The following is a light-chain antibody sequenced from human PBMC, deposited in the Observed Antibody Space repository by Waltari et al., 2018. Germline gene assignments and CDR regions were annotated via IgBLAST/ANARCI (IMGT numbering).Light chain of an antibody. CDR2: EVS. CDR3: SSYTTSGSPMDV. J-gene: IGLJ1*01. CDR1: SSDVGGY. Sequence: QSALTQPASVSGSPGQSITISCTGTSSDVGGYVSLYQHHPGKAPRLMIYEVSIRPSGVSIRFSGSTSGNTASLTLAGLQAEDEADYYCSSYTTSGSPMDVFGTGTKVTVL. V-gene: IGLV2-14*01.